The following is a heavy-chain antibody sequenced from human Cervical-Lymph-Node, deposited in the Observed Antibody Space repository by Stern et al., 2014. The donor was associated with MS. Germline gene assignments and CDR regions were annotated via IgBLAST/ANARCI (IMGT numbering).Heavy chain of an antibody. D-gene: IGHD1-14*01. Sequence: VQLVQSGAELIRPGESLKISCKGSGFTFSIYWIAWVRQMPGKGLEWMGIIYPGDSETRYSQSFQGPVTMSADKSTSTAYLQWSTLNASDTAIYFCARQTTAWASDVWGQGTLVTVSS. CDR2: IYPGDSET. CDR3: ARQTTAWASDV. J-gene: IGHJ4*02. CDR1: GFTFSIYW. V-gene: IGHV5-51*01.